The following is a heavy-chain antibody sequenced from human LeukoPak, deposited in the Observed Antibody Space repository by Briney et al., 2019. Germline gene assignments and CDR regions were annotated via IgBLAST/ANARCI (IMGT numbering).Heavy chain of an antibody. CDR2: ISNSGSTS. V-gene: IGHV3-11*04. D-gene: IGHD5-24*01. Sequence: GGSLRLSCAASGFIFSDYYMSWIRQAPGKGLEWVSYISNSGSTSYYADSVKGRFTISRDNAKNSLYLQMNSLRAEDTAVYYCARSPDNYYYHYMDVWGKGTTVTVSS. J-gene: IGHJ6*03. CDR1: GFIFSDYY. CDR3: ARSPDNYYYHYMDV.